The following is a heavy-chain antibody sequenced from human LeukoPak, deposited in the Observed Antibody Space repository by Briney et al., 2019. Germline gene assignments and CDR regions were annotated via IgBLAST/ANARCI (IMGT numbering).Heavy chain of an antibody. V-gene: IGHV3-15*01. CDR2: IKSKTDGGTI. J-gene: IGHJ4*02. Sequence: GGSLRLSCAASGLTFSNAWMSWVRQAPRKGLEWVGRIKSKTDGGTIDYAAPVKGRFTISRDDSRNTLHLQMNSLKTEDTAVYYCATYYYDSTSDFAYWGRGTLVTVSS. D-gene: IGHD3-22*01. CDR3: ATYYYDSTSDFAY. CDR1: GLTFSNAW.